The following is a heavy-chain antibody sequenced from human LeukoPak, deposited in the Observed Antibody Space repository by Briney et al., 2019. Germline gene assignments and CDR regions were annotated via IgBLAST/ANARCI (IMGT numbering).Heavy chain of an antibody. D-gene: IGHD2-2*01. CDR2: IIPIFGTA. Sequence: SVKVSCKASGYTFSTFPINWVRQAPGQGLEWMGGIIPIFGTANYAQKFQGRVTITADESTSTAYMELSSLRSEDTAVYYCARAGYCSSTSCYGSVLRYFDWVNYFDYWGQGTLVTVSS. CDR3: ARAGYCSSTSCYGSVLRYFDWVNYFDY. J-gene: IGHJ4*02. CDR1: GYTFSTFP. V-gene: IGHV1-69*13.